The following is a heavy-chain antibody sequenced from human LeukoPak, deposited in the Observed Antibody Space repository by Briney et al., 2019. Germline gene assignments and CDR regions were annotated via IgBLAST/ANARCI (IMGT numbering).Heavy chain of an antibody. J-gene: IGHJ4*02. CDR3: ARGIYGDYGRFDY. CDR1: GFTVSSNY. D-gene: IGHD4-17*01. CDR2: IYSGGST. V-gene: IGHV3-53*01. Sequence: GGSLRLSCAASGFTVSSNYMSWVRQAPGKGLEWVSVIYSGGSTYYADSVKGRFTISRDNSKNTLYPQMNSLRAEDTAVYYCARGIYGDYGRFDYWGQGTLVTVSS.